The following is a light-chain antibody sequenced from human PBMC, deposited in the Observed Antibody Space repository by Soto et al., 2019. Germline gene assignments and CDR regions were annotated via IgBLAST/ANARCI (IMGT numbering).Light chain of an antibody. Sequence: SYELNQPPSVSVAPGKTAKIPCGGNNIGSKSVHWYQQKPGQAPVLVIYHDSARPSGIPERFSGSNSGNTATLTISRVEAGDEADYYCHVWDSSSDHVVFGGGTKLTVL. CDR3: HVWDSSSDHVV. J-gene: IGLJ2*01. CDR2: HDS. CDR1: NIGSKS. V-gene: IGLV3-21*04.